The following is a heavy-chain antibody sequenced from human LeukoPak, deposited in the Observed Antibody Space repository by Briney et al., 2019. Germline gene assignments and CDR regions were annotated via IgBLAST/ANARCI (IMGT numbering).Heavy chain of an antibody. V-gene: IGHV1-69*04. CDR1: GGTFSSYA. CDR3: AGPQYSSSWYGDYYGMDV. CDR2: IIPILGIA. Sequence: SVKVSCKASGGTFSSYAISWVRQAPGQGLEWMGRIIPILGIANYAQKFRGRVTITADKSTSTAYMELSSLRSEDTAVYYCAGPQYSSSWYGDYYGMDVWGQGTTVTVSS. J-gene: IGHJ6*02. D-gene: IGHD6-13*01.